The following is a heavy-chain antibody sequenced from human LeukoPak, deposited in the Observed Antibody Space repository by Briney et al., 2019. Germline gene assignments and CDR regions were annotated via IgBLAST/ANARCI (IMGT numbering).Heavy chain of an antibody. CDR1: GGSISSYY. Sequence: KASETLSLTCTVSGGSISSYYWSWIRQPAGKGLEWIGRIYTSGSTNYNPSLKSRVTMSVDTSKNQFSLKLSSVTAADTAVYYCARGLHDYDSSGYYYVDAFDIWGQGTMVTVSS. D-gene: IGHD3-22*01. V-gene: IGHV4-4*07. J-gene: IGHJ3*02. CDR3: ARGLHDYDSSGYYYVDAFDI. CDR2: IYTSGST.